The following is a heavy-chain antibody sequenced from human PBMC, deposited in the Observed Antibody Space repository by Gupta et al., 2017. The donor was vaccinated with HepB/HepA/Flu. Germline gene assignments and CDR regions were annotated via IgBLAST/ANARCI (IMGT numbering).Heavy chain of an antibody. CDR1: GFPFSSSG. Sequence: QVQLVESGGGVVQPGRSLRLSCAASGFPFSSSGMHWVRQAPGKGLEWVAVISYDGSNKYYADSVKGRFTISRDNSKNTLYMQMNSLRAEDTAVYYCAKESASTIFGVVHLDYWGQGTLVTVSS. J-gene: IGHJ4*02. CDR2: ISYDGSNK. CDR3: AKESASTIFGVVHLDY. D-gene: IGHD3-3*01. V-gene: IGHV3-30*18.